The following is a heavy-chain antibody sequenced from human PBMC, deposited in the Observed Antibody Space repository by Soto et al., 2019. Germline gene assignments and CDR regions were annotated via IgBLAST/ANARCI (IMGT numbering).Heavy chain of an antibody. CDR2: IWYDGSNK. D-gene: IGHD1-1*01. Sequence: QVQLVESGGGVVQPGRSLRLSCAASGFTFSSYGMHWVRQAPGKGLEWVAVIWYDGSNKYYADSVKGRFTISRDNSKNTLYLQMNSLRAEDTAVYYCAIDFMEGYSTPMDYYYMDVWGKGTTVTVSS. J-gene: IGHJ6*03. CDR1: GFTFSSYG. V-gene: IGHV3-33*01. CDR3: AIDFMEGYSTPMDYYYMDV.